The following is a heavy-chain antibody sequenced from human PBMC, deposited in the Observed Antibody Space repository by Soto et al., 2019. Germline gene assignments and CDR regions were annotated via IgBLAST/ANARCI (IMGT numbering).Heavy chain of an antibody. V-gene: IGHV1-18*01. D-gene: IGHD5-18*01. CDR1: GYTFTSYG. CDR3: ARDGYNGYSYGYNYYGMDV. J-gene: IGHJ6*02. Sequence: GASVKVSCKASGYTFTSYGISWVRQAPGQGLEWMGWISAYNGNTNYAQKLQGRVTMTTDTSTSTAYMELRSLRSDDTAVYYCARDGYNGYSYGYNYYGMDVWGQGTTVTVSS. CDR2: ISAYNGNT.